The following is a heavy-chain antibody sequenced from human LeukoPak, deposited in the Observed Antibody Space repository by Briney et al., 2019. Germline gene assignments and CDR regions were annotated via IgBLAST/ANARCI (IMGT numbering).Heavy chain of an antibody. CDR2: ISSSSSYI. D-gene: IGHD3-3*01. J-gene: IGHJ4*02. V-gene: IGHV3-21*01. CDR1: GFTFSSYS. Sequence: PGGSLRLSCAASGFTFSSYSMNWVRRAPGKGLEWVSSISSSSSYIYYADSVKGRFTISRDNAKNSLYLQMNSLRAEDTAVYYCAPLGYYDFWSGSIHWGQGTLVTVSS. CDR3: APLGYYDFWSGSIH.